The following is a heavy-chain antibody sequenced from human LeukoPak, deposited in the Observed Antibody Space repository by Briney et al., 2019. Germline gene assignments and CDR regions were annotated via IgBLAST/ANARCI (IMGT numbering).Heavy chain of an antibody. CDR2: INPDGSST. Sequence: PGGSLRLSCVASGFTFSSYWMHWVRQAPGKGLVWVSRINPDGSSTSYADSVKGRFTSSRDNAKNLLYLQMNSLRADDTAVYYCARDGSSTRYNWFDPWGQGTLVTVSS. CDR1: GFTFSSYW. J-gene: IGHJ5*02. V-gene: IGHV3-74*01. D-gene: IGHD2-2*01. CDR3: ARDGSSTRYNWFDP.